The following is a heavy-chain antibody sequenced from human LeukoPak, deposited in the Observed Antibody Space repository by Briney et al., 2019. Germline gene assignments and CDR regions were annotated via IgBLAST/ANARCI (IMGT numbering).Heavy chain of an antibody. Sequence: GGSLRLSCAASGFIFSSYGMHWVRQAPGKGLEWVAFIRYDGSNKYYADSVKGRFTISRDNSKNTLYLQMNSLRAEDTAVYYCAKEGVAARPIDDYWGQGTPVTVSS. CDR2: IRYDGSNK. CDR1: GFIFSSYG. CDR3: AKEGVAARPIDDY. D-gene: IGHD6-6*01. V-gene: IGHV3-30*02. J-gene: IGHJ4*02.